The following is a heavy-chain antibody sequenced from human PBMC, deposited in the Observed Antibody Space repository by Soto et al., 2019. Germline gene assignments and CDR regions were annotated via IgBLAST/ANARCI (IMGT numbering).Heavy chain of an antibody. J-gene: IGHJ6*02. Sequence: SVKVSCKASGGTFSSYAISWVRQAPGQGLEWMGGIIPIFGTANYAQKFQGRVTITADESTSTAYMELSSLRSEDTAVYYCASSNCSSTSCYRGLYYYYYGMDVWGQGTTVTVSS. V-gene: IGHV1-69*13. CDR1: GGTFSSYA. D-gene: IGHD2-2*01. CDR2: IIPIFGTA. CDR3: ASSNCSSTSCYRGLYYYYYGMDV.